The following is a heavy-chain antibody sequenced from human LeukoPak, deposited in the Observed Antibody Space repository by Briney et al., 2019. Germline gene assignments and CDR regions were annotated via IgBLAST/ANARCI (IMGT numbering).Heavy chain of an antibody. J-gene: IGHJ4*02. CDR3: ARLPSSWHSGSYHGFDY. D-gene: IGHD1-26*01. V-gene: IGHV3-21*01. CDR1: GFTFSSYS. CDR2: ISSSSSYI. Sequence: KTGGSLRLSCAASGFTFSSYSMNWVRQAPGKGLGWVSSISSSSSYIYYADSVKGRFTISRDNAKNSLYLQMNSLRAEDTAVYYCARLPSSWHSGSYHGFDYWGQGTLVTVSS.